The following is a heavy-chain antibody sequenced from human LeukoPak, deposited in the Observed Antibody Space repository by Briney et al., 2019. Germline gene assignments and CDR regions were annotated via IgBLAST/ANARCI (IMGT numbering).Heavy chain of an antibody. D-gene: IGHD4-23*01. CDR1: GGSISPYY. CDR2: IYYSGRT. CDR3: ARHYGGNPYFDY. V-gene: IGHV4-59*08. Sequence: SETLSLTCTVSGGSISPYYWSWIRQPPGKGLEWIGYIYYSGRTNYNPSLKSRVTISLDTSKNQLSLKLSSVTDADTAVYYCARHYGGNPYFDYWGQGTLVTVSS. J-gene: IGHJ4*02.